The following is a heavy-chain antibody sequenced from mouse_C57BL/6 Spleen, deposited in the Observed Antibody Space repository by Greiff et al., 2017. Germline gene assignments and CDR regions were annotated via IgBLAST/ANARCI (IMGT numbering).Heavy chain of an antibody. V-gene: IGHV1-69*01. Sequence: QVQLQQPGAELVMPGASVKLSCKASGYTFTSYWMHWVKQRPGQGLEWIGEIDPSDSYTNYNQKFKGKSTLTVDKSSSTAYMQLSSLTSEDSAVYYCARKGITTVGGSMDYWGQGTSVTVSS. J-gene: IGHJ4*01. CDR3: ARKGITTVGGSMDY. D-gene: IGHD1-1*01. CDR2: IDPSDSYT. CDR1: GYTFTSYW.